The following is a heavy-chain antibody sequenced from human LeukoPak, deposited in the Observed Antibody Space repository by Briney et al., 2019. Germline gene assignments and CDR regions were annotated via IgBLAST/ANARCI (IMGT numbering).Heavy chain of an antibody. V-gene: IGHV3-30*02. D-gene: IGHD3-10*01. CDR1: GFTFSYYG. J-gene: IGHJ4*02. Sequence: GGSLRLSCAASGFTFSYYGMHWVRQPPGKGLEGVAFIRYTASDKYYADSVKGRVTISRDNSKNTLYLQMNSLRAEDTAVYYCAKDYGSGSYYSVYYFDYWGQGTLVTVSS. CDR3: AKDYGSGSYYSVYYFDY. CDR2: IRYTASDK.